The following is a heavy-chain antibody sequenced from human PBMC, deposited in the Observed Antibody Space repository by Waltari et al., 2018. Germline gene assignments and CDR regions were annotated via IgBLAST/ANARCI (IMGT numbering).Heavy chain of an antibody. J-gene: IGHJ5*02. V-gene: IGHV4-4*02. CDR1: GDSVTSPNG. CDR3: ARDRGRGLYLDA. D-gene: IGHD2-15*01. CDR2: VLSTGKT. Sequence: QLQLQESGPGLVKPSGTLSLSCAVSGDSVTSPNGWSWVRQSPQRGLEWIGQVLSTGKTNYSPSFASRVTMSLDASNNQFSLKVTSATAADTAVYYCARDRGRGLYLDAWGPGTLVTVSP.